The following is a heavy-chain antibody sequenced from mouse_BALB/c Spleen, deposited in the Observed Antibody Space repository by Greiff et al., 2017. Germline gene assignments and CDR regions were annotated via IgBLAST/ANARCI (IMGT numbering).Heavy chain of an antibody. CDR2: IDPETGGT. J-gene: IGHJ4*01. V-gene: IGHV1-15*01. CDR1: GYTFTDYE. D-gene: IGHD1-2*01. Sequence: QVQLQQSGAELVRPGASVTLSCKASGYTFTDYEMHWVKQTPVHGLEWIGAIDPETGGTAYNQKFKGKATLTADKSSSTAYMELRSLTSEDSAVYYCTRLITTATFAMDYWGQGTSVTVSS. CDR3: TRLITTATFAMDY.